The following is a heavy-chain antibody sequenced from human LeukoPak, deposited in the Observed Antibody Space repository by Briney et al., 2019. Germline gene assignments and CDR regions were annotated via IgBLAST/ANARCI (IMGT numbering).Heavy chain of an antibody. CDR3: AASSGVTLGRF. J-gene: IGHJ4*02. Sequence: PGGSLRLSCAASGLSFSAYAMGWVRQAPGKGLEWVSIISGGGAKTYYADSVKGRFTISRDNSENTVYLQMNSLRAEDTAVYYCAASSGVTLGRFWGQGALVTVSS. CDR1: GLSFSAYA. D-gene: IGHD3-16*01. CDR2: ISGGGAKT. V-gene: IGHV3-23*01.